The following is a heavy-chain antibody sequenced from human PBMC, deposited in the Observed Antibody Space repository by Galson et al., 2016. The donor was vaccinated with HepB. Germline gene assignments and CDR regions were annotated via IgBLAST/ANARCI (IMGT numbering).Heavy chain of an antibody. J-gene: IGHJ3*02. CDR1: GMTFSDSY. CDR3: ARPWIADYYDRRALDI. CDR2: ISSASATI. Sequence: SLRLSCAASGMTFSDSYMSWIRQSPGRGLEWVAYISSASATISYADSVKGRFTISRDNSKNTLYLQMNSLRAEDTAVYYCARPWIADYYDRRALDIWGQGTMVTVSS. D-gene: IGHD3-22*01. V-gene: IGHV3-11*04.